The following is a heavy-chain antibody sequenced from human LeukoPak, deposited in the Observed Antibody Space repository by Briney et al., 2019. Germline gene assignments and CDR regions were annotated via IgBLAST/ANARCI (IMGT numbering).Heavy chain of an antibody. Sequence: ASVKVSCKASGYTFTSYGISWVRQAPGQGLEWMGIINPSGGSTSYAQKFQGRVTMTRDTSTSTVYMELSSLRSEDTAVYYCAREGDYLGYFDYWGQGTLVTVSS. D-gene: IGHD2/OR15-2a*01. V-gene: IGHV1-46*01. CDR1: GYTFTSYG. CDR2: INPSGGST. J-gene: IGHJ4*02. CDR3: AREGDYLGYFDY.